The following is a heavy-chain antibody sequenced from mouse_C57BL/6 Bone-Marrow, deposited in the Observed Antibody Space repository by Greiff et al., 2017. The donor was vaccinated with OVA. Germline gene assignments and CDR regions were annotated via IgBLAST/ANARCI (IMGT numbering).Heavy chain of an antibody. D-gene: IGHD2-3*01. CDR2: ISSGGDYI. CDR1: GFTFSSYA. J-gene: IGHJ4*01. Sequence: EVKLMESGEGLVKPGGSLKLSCAASGFTFSSYAMSWVHQTPEQRLEWVAYISSGGDYIYYADTVKGRFTISRDNARTTLYLQMSSLKSEDTAMYYCTRDGYYAMDYWGQGTSVTVSS. V-gene: IGHV5-9-1*02. CDR3: TRDGYYAMDY.